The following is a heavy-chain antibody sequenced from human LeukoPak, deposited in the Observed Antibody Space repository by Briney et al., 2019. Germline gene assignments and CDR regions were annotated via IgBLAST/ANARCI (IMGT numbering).Heavy chain of an antibody. CDR3: ARDDGGDNNWGSIDY. CDR1: GFTFTNYW. CDR2: IKYDESEK. Sequence: PGGSLRLSCAASGFTFTNYWMTWVRQAPGKGLEWVANIKYDESEKYYVDSVKGRFTVSRDNAKNSLYFQMSSLRPEDTGVYYCARDDGGDNNWGSIDYWGQGTLVTVSS. D-gene: IGHD3-16*01. V-gene: IGHV3-7*04. J-gene: IGHJ4*02.